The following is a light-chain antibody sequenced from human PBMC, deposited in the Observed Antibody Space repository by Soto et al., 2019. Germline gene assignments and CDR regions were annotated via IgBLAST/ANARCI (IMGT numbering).Light chain of an antibody. J-gene: IGKJ4*01. V-gene: IGKV3-20*01. CDR3: QQYCNSPLT. Sequence: EIVLTQSPGTLSLSPGERATLSCRASQSVTSSYLAWYQQKPGQAPRLLIFGASSRATGIPDRFSGSGSGTYFTLTITTLKPEAFAVYYLQQYCNSPLTFSGWTKVEI. CDR2: GAS. CDR1: QSVTSSY.